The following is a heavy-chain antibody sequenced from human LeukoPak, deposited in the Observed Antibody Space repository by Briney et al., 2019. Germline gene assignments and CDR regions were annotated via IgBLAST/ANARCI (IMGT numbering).Heavy chain of an antibody. CDR1: GFTFSSYG. V-gene: IGHV3-33*06. J-gene: IGHJ4*02. CDR3: AKDQRGGTGSSTSCYDY. D-gene: IGHD2-2*01. Sequence: GGSLRLSCAASGFTFSSYGMHWVRQAPGKGLEWVAVIWYDGSNKYYADSVKGRFTISRDNSKNTLYLQMNSLRAEDTAVYYCAKDQRGGTGSSTSCYDYWGQGTLVTVSS. CDR2: IWYDGSNK.